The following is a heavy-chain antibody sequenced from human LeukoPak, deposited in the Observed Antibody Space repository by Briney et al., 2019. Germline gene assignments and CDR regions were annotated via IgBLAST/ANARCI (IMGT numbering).Heavy chain of an antibody. CDR2: IYHSGST. V-gene: IGHV4-38-2*01. CDR3: ARTGSDPDPYCGGDCYGGWFDP. J-gene: IGHJ5*02. Sequence: SETLSLTCAVSGYSISSGYYWGWIRQPPGQGLEWIGSIYHSGSTYYNPSLKSRVTISVDTSKNQFSLKLSSVTAADTAVYYCARTGSDPDPYCGGDCYGGWFDPWGQGTLVTVSS. CDR1: GYSISSGYY. D-gene: IGHD2-21*01.